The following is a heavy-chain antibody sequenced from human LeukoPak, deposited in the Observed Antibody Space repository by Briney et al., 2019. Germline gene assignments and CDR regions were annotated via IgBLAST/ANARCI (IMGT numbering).Heavy chain of an antibody. CDR3: ARFRGLRLDY. Sequence: ASVKVSCKASGYTFTSYDVNWVRQATGQGLEWMGWVDPNNGDTGYAQKLQGRVTMTRDTSISTAYMELSSLRSEDTAVYYCARFRGLRLDYWGQGTLVTVSS. J-gene: IGHJ4*02. D-gene: IGHD4-17*01. V-gene: IGHV1-8*01. CDR2: VDPNNGDT. CDR1: GYTFTSYD.